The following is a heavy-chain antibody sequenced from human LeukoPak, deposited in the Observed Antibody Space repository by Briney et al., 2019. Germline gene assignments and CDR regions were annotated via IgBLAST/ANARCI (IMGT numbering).Heavy chain of an antibody. J-gene: IGHJ4*02. D-gene: IGHD3-10*01. CDR1: EFTFSSFS. CDR3: ATPRSGNYFDS. Sequence: GGSLRLSCAASEFTFSSFSMTWVRQAPGKGLEWVSTISGSGHSTYYADSVKGRFTISRDNSKNTLSLQMHSLRAEDTAVYYCATPRSGNYFDSWGQGTLVTVSS. V-gene: IGHV3-23*01. CDR2: ISGSGHST.